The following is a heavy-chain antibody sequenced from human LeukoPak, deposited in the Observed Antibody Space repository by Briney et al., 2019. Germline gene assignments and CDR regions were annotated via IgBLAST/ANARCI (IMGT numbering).Heavy chain of an antibody. D-gene: IGHD6-6*01. CDR2: IYSGGST. CDR1: AFSVSSNY. J-gene: IGHJ6*02. V-gene: IGHV3-53*01. CDR3: ARDEIGMYSSSTTSPVTYYYYGMDV. Sequence: GGSLRLSCAASAFSVSSNYMSWVRQAPGKGLEWVSVIYSGGSTYYADSVKGRFTISRDNSKNTLYLQMNSLRAEDTAVYYCARDEIGMYSSSTTSPVTYYYYGMDVWGQGTTVTVSS.